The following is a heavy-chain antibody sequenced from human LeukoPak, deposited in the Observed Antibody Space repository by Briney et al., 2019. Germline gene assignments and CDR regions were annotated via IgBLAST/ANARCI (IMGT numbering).Heavy chain of an antibody. D-gene: IGHD7-27*01. V-gene: IGHV3-21*01. CDR3: ARDRLAGDVGNAFDI. CDR2: ISSSSSYM. CDR1: GFTFSSYS. J-gene: IGHJ3*02. Sequence: GGSLRLSCAASGFTFSSYSMNWVRQAPGKGLEWVSSISSSSSYMYYADSVKGRFTISRDNAKNSLYLQMNSLRAEVTAVYYCARDRLAGDVGNAFDIWGQGTMVTVSS.